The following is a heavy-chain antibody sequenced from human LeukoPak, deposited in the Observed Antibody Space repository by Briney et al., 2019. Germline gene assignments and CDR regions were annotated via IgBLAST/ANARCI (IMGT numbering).Heavy chain of an antibody. D-gene: IGHD2-15*01. Sequence: SETLSLTCTVSGGSIISSSDYWGWIRQPPGKGLEWIVSIYYSGITYYNPSLKSRVVISVDTSKKQFSLKKRSVTAADTAVYYCAKAAIMTSVGQGFIDRVDRWGQGTLVTVSS. CDR1: GGSIISSSDY. CDR3: AKAAIMTSVGQGFIDRVDR. J-gene: IGHJ5*02. V-gene: IGHV4-39*01. CDR2: IYYSGIT.